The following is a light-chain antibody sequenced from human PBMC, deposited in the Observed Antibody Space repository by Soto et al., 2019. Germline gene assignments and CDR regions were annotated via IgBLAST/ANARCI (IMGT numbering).Light chain of an antibody. Sequence: QSVLTQPASVSGSPGQSITISCAGTITDVGGYNYVSWYQQHPGKAPKLMISEVSNRPSGVSTRFSGSKSGNTASLTISGLQPEDEAEYYCSSYTSRSTFVFGTGTKLTVL. J-gene: IGLJ1*01. CDR1: ITDVGGYNY. CDR3: SSYTSRSTFV. V-gene: IGLV2-14*01. CDR2: EVS.